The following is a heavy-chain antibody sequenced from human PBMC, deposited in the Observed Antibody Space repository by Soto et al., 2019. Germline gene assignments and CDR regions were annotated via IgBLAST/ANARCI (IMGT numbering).Heavy chain of an antibody. CDR2: NYYSGST. Sequence: QVQLQESGPGLVKPSETLSLTCTVSGGSISSDSWSWIRQLPGKGLEWIGCNYYSGSTNYNPSLNSRVSISVDTSTNQLSMKLSSVTAAVTAVYYCARLKRPGTYLAFWCQGTLVTVSS. CDR1: GGSISSDS. CDR3: ARLKRPGTYLAF. V-gene: IGHV4-59*08. D-gene: IGHD1-1*01. J-gene: IGHJ4*02.